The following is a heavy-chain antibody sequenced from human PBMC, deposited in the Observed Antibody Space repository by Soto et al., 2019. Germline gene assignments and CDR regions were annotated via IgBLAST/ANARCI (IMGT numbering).Heavy chain of an antibody. J-gene: IGHJ5*02. CDR2: IYRDDDK. V-gene: IGHV2-5*02. Sequence: QITLKESGPTVVRPTQPLSVTCTFSGFSLSTTGVGVGWIRQPPGKALEGLALIYRDDDKPYSPTLKSKLTITKYTSKNEQILTMTIMEPVDTATNYCAQRLPDFGLGRKRANYFDPWGHGTLVTVSS. CDR3: AQRLPDFGLGRKRANYFDP. CDR1: GFSLSTTGVG. D-gene: IGHD3-16*01.